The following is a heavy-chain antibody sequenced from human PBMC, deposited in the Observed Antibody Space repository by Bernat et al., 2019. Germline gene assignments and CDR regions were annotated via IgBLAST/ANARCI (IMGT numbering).Heavy chain of an antibody. CDR2: IIPILGIA. D-gene: IGHD5-18*01. CDR1: GGTFSSYT. J-gene: IGHJ4*02. Sequence: QVQLVQSGAEVKKPGSSVKVSCKASGGTFSSYTISWVRQAPGQGLEWMGRIIPILGIANYAQKFQGRVTITADKSTSTAYMELSSLRSEDTAVYYCAILDTAMVKGLDYWGQGTLVTVSS. V-gene: IGHV1-69*02. CDR3: AILDTAMVKGLDY.